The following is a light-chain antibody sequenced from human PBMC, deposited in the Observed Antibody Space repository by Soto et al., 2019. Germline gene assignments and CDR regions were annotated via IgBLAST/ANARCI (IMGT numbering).Light chain of an antibody. CDR2: LEGSGSY. V-gene: IGLV4-60*02. CDR3: ETWDSNTHV. J-gene: IGLJ3*02. Sequence: QPVLTQSSSASASLGSSVKLTCTLSSGHSSYIIEWHQQQPGKAPRYLMKLEGSGSYNKGSGVPDRFSGSSSGADRYLTISNLQFEDEADYYCETWDSNTHVFGGGTTLPVL. CDR1: SGHSSYI.